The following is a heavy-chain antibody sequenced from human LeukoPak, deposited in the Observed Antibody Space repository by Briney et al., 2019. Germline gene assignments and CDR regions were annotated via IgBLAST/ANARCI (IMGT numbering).Heavy chain of an antibody. V-gene: IGHV1-24*01. Sequence: ASVKVSCKVSGYTLTELSMHWVRQAPGKGLGWMGGFDPEDSETIYAQKFQGRVTMTEDTSTDTAYMELSSLRSEDTAVYYCATDPAYCGGDCYWVYWGQGTLVTVSS. CDR3: ATDPAYCGGDCYWVY. D-gene: IGHD2-21*01. CDR2: FDPEDSET. J-gene: IGHJ4*02. CDR1: GYTLTELS.